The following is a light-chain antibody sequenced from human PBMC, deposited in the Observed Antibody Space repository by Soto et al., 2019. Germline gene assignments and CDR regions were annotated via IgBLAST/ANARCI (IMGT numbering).Light chain of an antibody. J-gene: IGLJ1*01. CDR3: SPYTGSSTYV. Sequence: QSVLTQPASVSGSPGQSITISCTGTSSDVGGYNYVSWYQQHPGKAPKLMIYDVSNRPSGISNRFSGSKSGNTASLTISGLQAEDEADYYCSPYTGSSTYVFGTGTKVTVL. CDR2: DVS. V-gene: IGLV2-14*01. CDR1: SSDVGGYNY.